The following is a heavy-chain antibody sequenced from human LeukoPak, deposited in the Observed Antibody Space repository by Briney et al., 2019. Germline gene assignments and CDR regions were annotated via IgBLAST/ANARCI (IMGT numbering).Heavy chain of an antibody. CDR3: ARDDCSSTSCSYYYYYDMDV. D-gene: IGHD2-2*01. V-gene: IGHV3-23*01. CDR2: ISGSGGST. Sequence: GGSLRLSCAASGFTFSSYAMSWVRQAPGKGLEWVSAISGSGGSTYYADSVKGRFTISRDNSKNTLYLQMNSLRAEDTAVYYCARDDCSSTSCSYYYYYDMDVWGQGTTVTVSS. J-gene: IGHJ6*02. CDR1: GFTFSSYA.